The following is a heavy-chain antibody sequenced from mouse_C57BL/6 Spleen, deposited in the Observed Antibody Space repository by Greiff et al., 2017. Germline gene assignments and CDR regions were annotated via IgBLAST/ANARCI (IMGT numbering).Heavy chain of an antibody. CDR2: IYPGDGET. Sequence: EVQLQQSGAELVKPGASVKLSCTASGFNINDSYMHWVKQRTEQGLEWIGRIYPGDGETKYAPNFQGKATITADTSSNTAYLQLSSLICEDTAFYYCASPYYYRGRTYFDVWGTGTTVTGSS. D-gene: IGHD1-1*01. J-gene: IGHJ1*03. V-gene: IGHV14-2*01. CDR1: GFNINDSY. CDR3: ASPYYYRGRTYFDV.